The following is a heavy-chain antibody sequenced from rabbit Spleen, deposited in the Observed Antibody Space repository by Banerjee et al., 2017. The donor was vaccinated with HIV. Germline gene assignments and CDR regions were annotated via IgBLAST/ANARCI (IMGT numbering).Heavy chain of an antibody. J-gene: IGHJ6*01. Sequence: QEQLEESGGDLVQPEGSLTLTCTASGFTISSSYYMCWVRQAPGKGLEWIACIYAGSIDSTYYASWAKGRFTISKTSSTTVTLQMTSLTAADTATYFCARDTSSSFSSYGMDLWGPGTLVTV. CDR3: ARDTSSSFSSYGMDL. CDR2: IYAGSIDST. CDR1: GFTISSSYY. D-gene: IGHD1-1*01. V-gene: IGHV1S45*01.